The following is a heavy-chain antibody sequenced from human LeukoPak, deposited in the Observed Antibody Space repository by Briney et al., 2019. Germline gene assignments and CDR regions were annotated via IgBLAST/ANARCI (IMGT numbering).Heavy chain of an antibody. CDR1: GYSFTSYW. J-gene: IGHJ3*02. Sequence: GGALQISCKGSGYSFTSYWIGWVRQMPGKGLEWMGIIYPGDSDTRYSPSFQGQVTISADKSISTAYLQWSSLKASDTAMYYCARHGDGSGYAFDIWGQGTMVTVSS. D-gene: IGHD3-22*01. CDR3: ARHGDGSGYAFDI. V-gene: IGHV5-51*01. CDR2: IYPGDSDT.